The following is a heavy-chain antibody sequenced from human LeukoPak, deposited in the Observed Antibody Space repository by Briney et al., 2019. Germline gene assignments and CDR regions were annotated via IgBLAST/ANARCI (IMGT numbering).Heavy chain of an antibody. CDR3: ARRGSGWSNPFDY. V-gene: IGHV5-51*01. D-gene: IGHD6-19*01. CDR1: GYSFTSYW. Sequence: GESLKISCKGSGYSFTSYWIGWVRQMPGKGLEWMGIIYPGDSDTRYGPSFQGQVTISADKSINTAYLQWSSLKASDTAIYYCARRGSGWSNPFDYWGQGTLVTVSS. J-gene: IGHJ4*02. CDR2: IYPGDSDT.